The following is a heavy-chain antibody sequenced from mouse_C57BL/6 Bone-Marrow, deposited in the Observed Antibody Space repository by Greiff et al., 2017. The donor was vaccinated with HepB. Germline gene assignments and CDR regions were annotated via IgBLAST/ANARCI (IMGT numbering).Heavy chain of an antibody. D-gene: IGHD2-5*01. CDR1: GYTFTDYY. Sequence: VQLQQSGPVLVKPGASVKMSCKASGYTFTDYYMNWVKQSHGKSLEWIGVINPYNGGTSYNQKFKGKATLTVDKSSSTAYMELNSLTSEDSAVYYCARRDYSNYGFAYWGQGTLVTVSA. CDR2: INPYNGGT. CDR3: ARRDYSNYGFAY. V-gene: IGHV1-19*01. J-gene: IGHJ3*01.